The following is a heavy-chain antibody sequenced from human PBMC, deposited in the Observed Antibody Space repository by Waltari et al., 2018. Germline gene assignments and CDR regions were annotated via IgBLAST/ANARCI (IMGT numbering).Heavy chain of an antibody. D-gene: IGHD2-15*01. Sequence: QVQLVQSGVEVKKPGASVTVSCKASGYSFDSYGIRWVRQAPGQGLEWMGWFNPDNGDGNYAQKFQGRVTMTTDSSTTTAHMELRSLGSDDTAVYYCARRSPYSGFDYWGQGTLVTVSS. CDR3: ARRSPYSGFDY. CDR2: FNPDNGDG. CDR1: GYSFDSYG. V-gene: IGHV1-18*01. J-gene: IGHJ4*02.